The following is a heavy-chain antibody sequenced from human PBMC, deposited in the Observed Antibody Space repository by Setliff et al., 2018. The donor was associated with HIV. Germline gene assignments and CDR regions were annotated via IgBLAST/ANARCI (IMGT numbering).Heavy chain of an antibody. D-gene: IGHD4-4*01. V-gene: IGHV4-39*07. CDR1: GGSPSSSSYY. CDR2: VYHNGNT. J-gene: IGHJ3*02. CDR3: ATSWITVPPDAFDI. Sequence: SETLSLTCTVAGGSPSSSSYYGGWIRQPPGMGLEWIASVYHNGNTYYNPSLKSRVTMSVDTSKNQFSLKLSSVTAADTAVYYCATSWITVPPDAFDIWGQGTMVTVSS.